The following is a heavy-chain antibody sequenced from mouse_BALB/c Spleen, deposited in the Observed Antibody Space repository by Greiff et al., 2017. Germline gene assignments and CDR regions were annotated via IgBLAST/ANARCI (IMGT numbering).Heavy chain of an antibody. D-gene: IGHD2-14*01. CDR3: ARGGYRYDTDYYAMDY. Sequence: DVQLVESGGGLVKPGGSLKLSCAASGFTFSSYAMSWVRQTPEKRLEWVASISSGGSTYYPDSVKGRFTISRDNARNILYLQMSSLRSEDTAMYYCARGGYRYDTDYYAMDYWGQGTSVTVSS. V-gene: IGHV5-6-5*01. CDR1: GFTFSSYA. J-gene: IGHJ4*01. CDR2: ISSGGST.